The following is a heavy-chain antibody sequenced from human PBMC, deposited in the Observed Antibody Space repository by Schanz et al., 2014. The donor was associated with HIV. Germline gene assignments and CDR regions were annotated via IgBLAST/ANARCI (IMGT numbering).Heavy chain of an antibody. J-gene: IGHJ6*02. CDR2: ISYDGTKK. CDR3: AKDRLHPGNGMDV. V-gene: IGHV3-30*18. Sequence: QEQLVESGGGVVQPGRSLRLSCVASGFNFNSYGMHWVRQAPGKGLGWAAVISYDGTKKHYADSVKGRFTISRDNSKNTLYLQMKSLRPEDTAVYYCAKDRLHPGNGMDVWGQGTLVIVSS. D-gene: IGHD4-4*01. CDR1: GFNFNSYG.